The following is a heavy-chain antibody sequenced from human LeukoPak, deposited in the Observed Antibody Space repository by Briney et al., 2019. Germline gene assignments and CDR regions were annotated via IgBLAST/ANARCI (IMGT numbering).Heavy chain of an antibody. Sequence: SGTLSLTCTVSGGSISSSSYYWGWIRQPPGKGLEWIGSIYYSGSTYYNPSLESRVTISVDTSKNQFSLKLSSVTAADTPVYYCARRRYYGSGSYFPFDPWGQGTLVTVSS. CDR3: ARRRYYGSGSYFPFDP. CDR1: GGSISSSSYY. D-gene: IGHD3-10*01. V-gene: IGHV4-39*01. J-gene: IGHJ5*02. CDR2: IYYSGST.